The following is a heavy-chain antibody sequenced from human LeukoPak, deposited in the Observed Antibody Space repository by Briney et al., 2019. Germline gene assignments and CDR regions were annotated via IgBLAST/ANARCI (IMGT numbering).Heavy chain of an antibody. CDR2: IYTSGST. D-gene: IGHD3-10*01. J-gene: IGHJ4*02. Sequence: PSETLSLTCTVSGGSISSYYWSWIRQPAGKGLERIGRIYTSGSTNYNPSLKSRVTMSVDTSKNQFSLKLSSVTAADTAVYYCARDYYGSGSYYNPFDYWGQGTLVTVSS. CDR1: GGSISSYY. V-gene: IGHV4-4*07. CDR3: ARDYYGSGSYYNPFDY.